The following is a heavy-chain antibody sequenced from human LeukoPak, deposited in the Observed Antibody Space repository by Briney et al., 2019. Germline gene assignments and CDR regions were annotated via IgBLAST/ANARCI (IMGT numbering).Heavy chain of an antibody. CDR1: GGSISSYY. CDR3: ARDRWFDP. Sequence: SETLSLTCTVSGGSISSYYWNWIRQPPRKGLEWIGHISYSGSTNYNPSLKSRVTISVDTSKNQFSLRLSSVTAADTAVYYCARDRWFDPWGQGTLVIVSS. J-gene: IGHJ5*02. CDR2: ISYSGST. V-gene: IGHV4-59*01.